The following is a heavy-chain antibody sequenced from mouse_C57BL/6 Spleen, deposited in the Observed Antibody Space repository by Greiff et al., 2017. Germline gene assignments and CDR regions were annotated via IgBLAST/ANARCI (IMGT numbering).Heavy chain of an antibody. CDR3: ARLDGYYYDFGD. CDR1: GYTFTSYW. D-gene: IGHD2-3*01. J-gene: IGHJ2*01. Sequence: VQLQQPGAELVKPGASVKLSCKASGYTFTSYWMHWVKQRPGQGLEWIGMIHPNSGSTNYNEKFKSKATLTVDKSSSTAYMQLSSLTSEDSAVYSCARLDGYYYDFGDWGKGATLSASS. V-gene: IGHV1-64*01. CDR2: IHPNSGST.